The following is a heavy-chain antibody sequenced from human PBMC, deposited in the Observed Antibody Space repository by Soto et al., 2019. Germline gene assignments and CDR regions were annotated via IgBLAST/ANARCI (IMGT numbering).Heavy chain of an antibody. V-gene: IGHV4-34*01. Sequence: QVQLQQWGAGLLKPSETLSLTCAVYGGSFSGYYWSWIRQPPGKGLEWIGEINHSGSTNYNPSLKRRVPISVDTPKNQFSLKLSSVTAADTAVYYCARGGVWFGELLAYWGQGTLVTVSS. D-gene: IGHD3-10*01. CDR2: INHSGST. CDR3: ARGGVWFGELLAY. CDR1: GGSFSGYY. J-gene: IGHJ4*02.